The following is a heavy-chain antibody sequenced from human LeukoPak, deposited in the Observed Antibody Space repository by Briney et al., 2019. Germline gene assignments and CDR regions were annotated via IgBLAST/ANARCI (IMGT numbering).Heavy chain of an antibody. J-gene: IGHJ5*01. CDR1: GYTFTDYY. Sequence: ASVKVSCKASGYTFTDYYIHWVRQAPGQGLDWMGWINPNSGDTDSAQKFQGRVTMTRDTSISTAYMELSRLRSDDTAVYYCAREGRGTAVADSWGQGTLVTVSS. CDR2: INPNSGDT. D-gene: IGHD6-19*01. CDR3: AREGRGTAVADS. V-gene: IGHV1-2*02.